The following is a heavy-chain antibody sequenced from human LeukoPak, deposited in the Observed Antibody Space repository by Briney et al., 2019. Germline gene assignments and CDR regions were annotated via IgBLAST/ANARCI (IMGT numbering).Heavy chain of an antibody. CDR2: INHSGST. CDR1: GGSISGYY. J-gene: IGHJ5*02. D-gene: IGHD3-10*01. CDR3: ARGPRNYYGSGSYYNVGWFDP. Sequence: ETLSLTCAVYGGSISGYYWSWIRQPPGKGLEWIGEINHSGSTNYNPSLKSRVTISVDTSKNQFSLKLSSVTAADTAVYYCARGPRNYYGSGSYYNVGWFDPWGQGTLVTVSS. V-gene: IGHV4-34*01.